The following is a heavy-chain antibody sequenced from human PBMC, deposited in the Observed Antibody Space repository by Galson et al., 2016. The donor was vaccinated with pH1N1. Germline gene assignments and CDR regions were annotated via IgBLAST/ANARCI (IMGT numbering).Heavy chain of an antibody. CDR2: INQDGSRK. J-gene: IGHJ4*02. Sequence: LRLSCAASGFIFSDYWMSWVRQAPGKGLEWVAKINQDGSRKYYVDSMEGRCTISRDNAENSLSLQMNSLRVEDTALYYCATEDYYTSLYWGQGILVTVSS. D-gene: IGHD1-26*01. V-gene: IGHV3-7*01. CDR3: ATEDYYTSLY. CDR1: GFIFSDYW.